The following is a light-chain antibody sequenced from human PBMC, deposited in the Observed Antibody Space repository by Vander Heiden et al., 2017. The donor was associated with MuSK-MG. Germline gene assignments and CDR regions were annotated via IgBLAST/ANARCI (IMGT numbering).Light chain of an antibody. CDR3: HQSYSTPFT. CDR1: QSIRSY. V-gene: IGKV1-39*01. CDR2: AAS. Sequence: DIQMTQSPSSLSASVGDRVTITCRASQSIRSYLNWYQQKPGKAPKLLIYAASSLQSAVPSTFSGSGSGTDFTLTISRLQPEDFATYYCHQSYSTPFTFGHGTKVDIK. J-gene: IGKJ3*01.